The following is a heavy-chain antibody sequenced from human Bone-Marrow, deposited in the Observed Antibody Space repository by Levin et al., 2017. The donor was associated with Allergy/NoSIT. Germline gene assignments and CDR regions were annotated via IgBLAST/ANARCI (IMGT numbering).Heavy chain of an antibody. CDR2: ISSSSSTI. CDR1: GFTFSSYS. V-gene: IGHV3-48*02. Sequence: GGSLRLSCAASGFTFSSYSMNWVRQAPGKGLEWVSYISSSSSTIYYADSVKGRFTISRDNAKNSLYLQMNSLRDEDTAVYYCARDLRVLEWPLFDYYYYGMDVWGQGTTVTVSS. D-gene: IGHD3-3*01. J-gene: IGHJ6*02. CDR3: ARDLRVLEWPLFDYYYYGMDV.